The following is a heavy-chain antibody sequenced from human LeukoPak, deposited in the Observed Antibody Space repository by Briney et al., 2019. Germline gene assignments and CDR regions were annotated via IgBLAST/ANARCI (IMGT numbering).Heavy chain of an antibody. D-gene: IGHD4-17*01. CDR3: ARDENYGIFFNVDY. J-gene: IGHJ4*02. Sequence: GAPVKVSCKASGYTFNTYGISWVRQAPGQGLEWMGWISAYNGDTNYAQKLQGRVTMTADTSTSTAYMELRSLRSDDTAVYYCARDENYGIFFNVDYWGQGTLVTVSS. V-gene: IGHV1-18*01. CDR2: ISAYNGDT. CDR1: GYTFNTYG.